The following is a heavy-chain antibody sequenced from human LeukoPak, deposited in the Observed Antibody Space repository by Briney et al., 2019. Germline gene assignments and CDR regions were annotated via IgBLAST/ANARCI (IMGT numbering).Heavy chain of an antibody. D-gene: IGHD2-8*01. CDR3: ARDRIVLMVYTSYMDV. Sequence: GASVKVSCKASGYTFTGYYMHWVRQAPGQGLEWMGWINPNSGGTNYAQKFQGRVTMTRDTSIGTAYMELSRLRSDDTAVYYCARDRIVLMVYTSYMDVWGKGTTVTVSS. CDR1: GYTFTGYY. J-gene: IGHJ6*03. V-gene: IGHV1-2*02. CDR2: INPNSGGT.